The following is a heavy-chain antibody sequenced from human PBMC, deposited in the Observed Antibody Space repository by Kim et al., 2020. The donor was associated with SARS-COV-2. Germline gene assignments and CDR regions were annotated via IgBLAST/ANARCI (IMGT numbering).Heavy chain of an antibody. D-gene: IGHD3-22*01. V-gene: IGHV3-15*01. CDR3: TTDLDYYYDSSGYVPP. CDR1: GFTFSNAW. J-gene: IGHJ5*02. Sequence: GGSLRLSCAASGFTFSNAWMSWVRQAPGKGLEWVGRIKSKTDGGTTDYAAPVKGRFTISRDDSKNTLYLQMNSLKTEDTAVYYCTTDLDYYYDSSGYVPPWGQGTLVTVSS. CDR2: IKSKTDGGTT.